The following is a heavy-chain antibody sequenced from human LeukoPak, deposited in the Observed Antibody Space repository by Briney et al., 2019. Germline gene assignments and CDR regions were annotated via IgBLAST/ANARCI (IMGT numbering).Heavy chain of an antibody. J-gene: IGHJ5*02. D-gene: IGHD1-26*01. CDR3: AKIEVGRFDP. CDR1: GASISSHY. CDR2: IYDRGST. Sequence: SETLSLTCTVTGASISSHYWCWIRQTPGTGLEWIGDIYDRGSTTYNPSLKSRVSVSVDTSRNQFSLNLRSVTAADTAVYYCAKIEVGRFDPWGQGTLVTVSS. V-gene: IGHV4-59*11.